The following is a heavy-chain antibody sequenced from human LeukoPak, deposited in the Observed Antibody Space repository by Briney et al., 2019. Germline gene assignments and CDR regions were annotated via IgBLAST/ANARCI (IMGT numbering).Heavy chain of an antibody. CDR3: ARAGLWDYSDTSGYHNAAFDI. J-gene: IGHJ3*02. CDR2: INPNSGGT. Sequence: ASVKVSCKASGYTFTDFYLHWVRQAPGQGLEWMGWINPNSGGTNYAQRFQGRVTMTRDTSIGTAYMELSRLGSDDTAVYYCARAGLWDYSDTSGYHNAAFDIWGQGTMVTVSS. D-gene: IGHD3-22*01. V-gene: IGHV1-2*02. CDR1: GYTFTDFY.